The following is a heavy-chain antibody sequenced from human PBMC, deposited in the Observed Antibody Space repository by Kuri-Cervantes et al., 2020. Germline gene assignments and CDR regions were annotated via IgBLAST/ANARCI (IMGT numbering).Heavy chain of an antibody. D-gene: IGHD3-10*01. J-gene: IGHJ3*02. Sequence: GGSLRLSCAASGFTFSIYGIHWVRQAPGKGLEWVAFIRYDGSNEYYADSVKGRFTISRDNSKNTLYLQINSLRPEDTAVYYCAKDWLTMIRGVIDDAFDIWGQGTMVTVSS. CDR3: AKDWLTMIRGVIDDAFDI. CDR2: IRYDGSNE. CDR1: GFTFSIYG. V-gene: IGHV3-30*02.